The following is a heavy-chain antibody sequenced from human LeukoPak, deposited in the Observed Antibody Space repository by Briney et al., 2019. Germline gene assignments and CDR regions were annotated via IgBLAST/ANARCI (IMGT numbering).Heavy chain of an antibody. CDR3: ARLSCSSTNCYTFLNY. CDR1: GFTFRSHW. Sequence: PGGSLRLSCAASGFTFRSHWMSWVRQAPGEGLEWVASINQDASDKRYVDSVKGRFTISRDNTKTSLCLQMDSLRAEDTAIYYCARLSCSSTNCYTFLNYWGQGTLVTVSS. V-gene: IGHV3-7*03. J-gene: IGHJ4*02. D-gene: IGHD2-2*01. CDR2: INQDASDK.